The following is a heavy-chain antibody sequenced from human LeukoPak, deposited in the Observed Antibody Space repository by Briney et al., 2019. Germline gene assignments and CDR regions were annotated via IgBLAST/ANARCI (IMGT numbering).Heavy chain of an antibody. CDR1: GGSISSSSYY. J-gene: IGHJ5*02. V-gene: IGHV4-39*07. Sequence: KPSETLSLTCTVSGGSISSSSYYWGWIRQPPGKGLEWIGSIYYSGSTYYNPSLKSRVTISVDTSKNQFSLKLSSVTAADTAVYYCARDKLGAAAGIYNWFDPWGQGTLVTVSS. CDR3: ARDKLGAAAGIYNWFDP. D-gene: IGHD6-13*01. CDR2: IYYSGST.